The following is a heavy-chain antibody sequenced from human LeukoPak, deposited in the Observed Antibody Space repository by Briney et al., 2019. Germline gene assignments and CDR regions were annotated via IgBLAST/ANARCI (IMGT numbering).Heavy chain of an antibody. CDR2: FDPEDGET. J-gene: IGHJ4*02. CDR3: AKGDYTFDY. Sequence: ASLTLACTVSGYTITELSKHWDRQAHRKGHEWMGGFDPEDGETIYAQKFQGRVTMTEDTSTDTAYMELSSLRSEDTAVYYCAKGDYTFDYWGQGTLLTVSS. D-gene: IGHD4-17*01. V-gene: IGHV1-24*01. CDR1: GYTITELS.